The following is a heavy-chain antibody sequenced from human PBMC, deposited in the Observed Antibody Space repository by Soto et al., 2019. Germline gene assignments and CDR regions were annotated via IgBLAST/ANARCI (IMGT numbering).Heavy chain of an antibody. CDR2: VFHTGRT. Sequence: QVLLQESGPGLLKPSQTLSLTCTVSGESLSGGVDYWSWIRQSSGGGLEWIGYVFHTGRTSYNPSLKSRVTISADTSKNQFSLRLTSLTAADTAVYYWAKTTAGRGYFDPWGHGSPVTVSS. CDR3: AKTTAGRGYFDP. D-gene: IGHD4-17*01. V-gene: IGHV4-31*03. J-gene: IGHJ4*01. CDR1: GESLSGGVDY.